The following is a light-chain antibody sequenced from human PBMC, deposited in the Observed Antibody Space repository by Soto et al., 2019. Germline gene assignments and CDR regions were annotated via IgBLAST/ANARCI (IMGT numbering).Light chain of an antibody. V-gene: IGLV2-8*01. Sequence: QSALTQPPSASGSPGQSVAISCTGTTSDIGGYDLVSWYQQHPGKAPKLLIYEVYKRPSGVPGRFSGSKSGNTASLTVSGLQAEDEADYYCSSRGGSSPDVFGSGTKLTVL. CDR1: TSDIGGYDL. CDR2: EVY. CDR3: SSRGGSSPDV. J-gene: IGLJ1*01.